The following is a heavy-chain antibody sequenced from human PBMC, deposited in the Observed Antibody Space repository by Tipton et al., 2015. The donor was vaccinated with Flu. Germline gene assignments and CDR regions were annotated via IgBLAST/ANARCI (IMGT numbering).Heavy chain of an antibody. V-gene: IGHV4-38-2*01. J-gene: IGHJ6*02. CDR3: ARGGYSYGYGKNYYYYGMDV. CDR1: GYSISSGYY. Sequence: LRLSCAVSGYSISSGYYWGWIRQPPGKGLEWIGSIYHSGSTNYNPSLKSRVTISVDTSKNQFSLKLSSVTAADTAVYYCARGGYSYGYGKNYYYYGMDVWGQGTTVTVSS. D-gene: IGHD5-18*01. CDR2: IYHSGST.